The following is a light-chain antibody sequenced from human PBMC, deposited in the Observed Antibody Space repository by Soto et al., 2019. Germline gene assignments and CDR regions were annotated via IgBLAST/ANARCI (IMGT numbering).Light chain of an antibody. V-gene: IGKV3-11*01. CDR1: QNIRNF. CDR2: DTY. CDR3: HQRSNWPLT. Sequence: DIVLTQSPATLSLSPGNTATLSCRANQNIRNFLAWYQQKPGQAPRLLIYDTYNRATGVPARFSGSGSGTEFTRTISSLEPEDVAVYDGHQRSNWPLTFGGGTKVESK. J-gene: IGKJ4*01.